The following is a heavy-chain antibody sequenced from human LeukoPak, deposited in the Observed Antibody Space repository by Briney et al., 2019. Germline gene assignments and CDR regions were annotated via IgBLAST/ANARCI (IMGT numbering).Heavy chain of an antibody. CDR1: GFTFSTYA. CDR2: ISSGGNT. CDR3: TKDRRQWVVPYFDS. D-gene: IGHD6-19*01. Sequence: GGSLRLSCAASGFTFSTYAMSWGRHTPGKGLEWVSGISSGGNTQYTDSVKGRFTVSRDNSKNTLHLQMDSLRAEDTAIYYCTKDRRQWVVPYFDSWGQGTVVTVSS. J-gene: IGHJ4*02. V-gene: IGHV3-23*01.